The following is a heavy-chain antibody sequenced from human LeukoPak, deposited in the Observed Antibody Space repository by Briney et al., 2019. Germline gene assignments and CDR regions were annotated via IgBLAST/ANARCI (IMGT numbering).Heavy chain of an antibody. CDR2: ISGSGGGT. CDR3: ARNHRRNIVVVPADRPGSEYFQH. J-gene: IGHJ1*01. Sequence: GGSLRLSCAASGFTFSSYAMSWVRQAPGKGPEWVSAISGSGGGTYYADSVKGRFTISRDNSKNTLYLQMNSLRAEDTAVYYCARNHRRNIVVVPADRPGSEYFQHWGQGTLVTVSS. V-gene: IGHV3-23*01. D-gene: IGHD2-2*01. CDR1: GFTFSSYA.